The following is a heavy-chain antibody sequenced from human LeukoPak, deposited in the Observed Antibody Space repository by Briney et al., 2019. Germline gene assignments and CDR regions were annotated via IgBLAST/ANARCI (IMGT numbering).Heavy chain of an antibody. V-gene: IGHV4-30-4*08. D-gene: IGHD5-18*01. CDR2: IYYSGST. CDR1: GGSISSGDYY. Sequence: SRTLTLTCTVSGGSISSGDYYWSWIRQPPGKGLEWIGYIYYSGSTYYNPSLKSRVTISVDTSKNQFSLKLSSLTAADTAVYYCARDTYLDTAMVDYWGQGTLVTVSS. J-gene: IGHJ4*02. CDR3: ARDTYLDTAMVDY.